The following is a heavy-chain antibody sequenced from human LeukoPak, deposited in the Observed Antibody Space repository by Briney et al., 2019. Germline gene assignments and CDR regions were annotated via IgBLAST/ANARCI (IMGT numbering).Heavy chain of an antibody. J-gene: IGHJ3*02. CDR3: ARYGDYVDAFDI. V-gene: IGHV3-74*01. D-gene: IGHD4-17*01. Sequence: GGSLRLSCAASGSTFSSYWMHWVRQAPGKGLVWVSRINSDGSSTSYADSVKGRFTISRDNAKNTLYLQMNSLRAEDTAVYYCARYGDYVDAFDIWGQGTMVTVSS. CDR1: GSTFSSYW. CDR2: INSDGSST.